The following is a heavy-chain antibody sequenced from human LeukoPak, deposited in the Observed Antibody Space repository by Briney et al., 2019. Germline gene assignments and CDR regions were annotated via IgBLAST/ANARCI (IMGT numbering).Heavy chain of an antibody. CDR1: GYTFTSYY. Sequence: ASVKVFCKASGYTFTSYYMHWVRQAPGQGLEWMGIINPSGGSTSCAQKFQGRVTMTRDMSTSTVYMELSSLRSEDTAVYYCARVAAMDKVGYFDYWGQGTLVTVSS. V-gene: IGHV1-46*01. D-gene: IGHD5-18*01. CDR3: ARVAAMDKVGYFDY. J-gene: IGHJ4*02. CDR2: INPSGGST.